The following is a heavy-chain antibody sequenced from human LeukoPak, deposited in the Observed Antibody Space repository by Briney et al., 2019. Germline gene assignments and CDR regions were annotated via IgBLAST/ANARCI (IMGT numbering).Heavy chain of an antibody. Sequence: GGSLRLSCAASGFTFNNYWMHWVRQAPGKGLVWVSCIKGDTSYANYADSVKGRFTISRDNAKNTLYLQMNSLRVEDTAVYYCARDNDVWSLDFWGQGSLVTVSS. CDR2: IKGDTSYA. D-gene: IGHD3-3*01. CDR1: GFTFNNYW. CDR3: ARDNDVWSLDF. J-gene: IGHJ4*02. V-gene: IGHV3-74*01.